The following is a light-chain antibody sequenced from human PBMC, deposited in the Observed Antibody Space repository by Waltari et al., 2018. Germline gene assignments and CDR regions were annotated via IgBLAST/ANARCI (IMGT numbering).Light chain of an antibody. Sequence: SSELTQDPTVSVALGQTVRITCQGDSLRRYYPSWYQQRPGQAPILVFYGQSSRPLGIPDRFSGSISGNTSSLTITGAQAEDEADYYCHSRDSSATRFFGGGTRLTV. J-gene: IGLJ2*01. CDR2: GQS. V-gene: IGLV3-19*01. CDR3: HSRDSSATRF. CDR1: SLRRYY.